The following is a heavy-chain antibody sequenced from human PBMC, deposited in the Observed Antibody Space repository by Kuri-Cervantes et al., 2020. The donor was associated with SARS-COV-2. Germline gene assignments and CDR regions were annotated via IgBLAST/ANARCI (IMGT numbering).Heavy chain of an antibody. CDR3: ARPGYCSSTSCYNNWFDP. CDR2: INHGGST. V-gene: IGHV4-34*01. D-gene: IGHD2-2*02. J-gene: IGHJ5*02. CDR1: GGSFSGYY. Sequence: SQTLSLTCAVYGGSFSGYYWSWIRQPPGKGLEWIGEINHGGSTNYNPSLKSRVTISVDTSKNQFSLKLSSVTAADTAVYYCARPGYCSSTSCYNNWFDPWGQGTLVTVSS.